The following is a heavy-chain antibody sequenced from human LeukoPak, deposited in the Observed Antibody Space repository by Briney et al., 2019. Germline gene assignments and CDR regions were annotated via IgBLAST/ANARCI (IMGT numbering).Heavy chain of an antibody. CDR2: INHSGST. Sequence: PSETLPLTCAVYGGSFIGYYWSWIRQPPGKGVEWIGEINHSGSTNYNPSLKSRVTISVDTSKNQFSLRLTSMTAADTAVYYCARGTSGWPYYMDVWGKGTTVTVSS. CDR3: ARGTSGWPYYMDV. CDR1: GGSFIGYY. J-gene: IGHJ6*03. D-gene: IGHD6-19*01. V-gene: IGHV4-34*01.